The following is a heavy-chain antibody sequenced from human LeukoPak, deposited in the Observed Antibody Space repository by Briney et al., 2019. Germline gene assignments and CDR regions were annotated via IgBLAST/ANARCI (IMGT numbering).Heavy chain of an antibody. V-gene: IGHV4-39*07. Sequence: SETLSLTCTVSGGSISSSSYYWGWIRQPPGKGLEWIGSIYYSGSTNYNPSLKSRVTISVDTSKNQFSLKLSSVTAADTAVYYCARGRAYYDYVWGSYRMGYFDYWGQGTLVTVSS. CDR1: GGSISSSSYY. J-gene: IGHJ4*02. CDR2: IYYSGST. CDR3: ARGRAYYDYVWGSYRMGYFDY. D-gene: IGHD3-16*02.